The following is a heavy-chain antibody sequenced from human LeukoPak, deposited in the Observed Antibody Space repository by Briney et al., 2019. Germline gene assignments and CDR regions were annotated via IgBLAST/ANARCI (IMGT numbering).Heavy chain of an antibody. D-gene: IGHD2-2*01. CDR1: GGSFSGYY. J-gene: IGHJ4*02. CDR2: INHSGST. Sequence: SETLSLTCAVYGGSFSGYYWSWIRQPPGKGLEWIGEINHSGSTNYNPSLKSRVTISVDTSKNQFSLKLSSVTAADTAVYYCARVSRLVVPAASAFDYWGQGTLVTASS. V-gene: IGHV4-34*01. CDR3: ARVSRLVVPAASAFDY.